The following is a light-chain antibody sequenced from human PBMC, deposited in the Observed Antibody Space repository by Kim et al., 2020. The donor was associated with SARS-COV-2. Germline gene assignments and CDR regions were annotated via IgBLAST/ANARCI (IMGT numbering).Light chain of an antibody. V-gene: IGLV1-44*01. CDR1: NSNIGTNA. CDR3: ATWDDSLNAVV. Sequence: QSVLTQPPSASGPPGQSVTISCSGSNSNIGTNAVNWYRQLPGTAPKLLIYTNNQRLLGVPDRFSGSKSGTSASLAISGLHSEDEAIYYCATWDDSLNAVVFGGGTQLTVL. J-gene: IGLJ2*01. CDR2: TNN.